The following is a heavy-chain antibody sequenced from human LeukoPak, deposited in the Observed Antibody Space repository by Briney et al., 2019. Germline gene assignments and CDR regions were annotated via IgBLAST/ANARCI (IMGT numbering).Heavy chain of an antibody. D-gene: IGHD1-26*01. J-gene: IGHJ4*02. CDR3: ARSSPVGYDF. CDR2: INHAGGT. V-gene: IGHV4-34*01. CDR1: GSSFSGCN. Sequence: SETLSLTCTVYGSSFSGCNWSWIRQPLGKGLEWIGEINHAGGTNYNPSLRSRITISLDTSKSQFSLKVTSMTAADTALYYCARSSPVGYDFWGQGTLVTVSS.